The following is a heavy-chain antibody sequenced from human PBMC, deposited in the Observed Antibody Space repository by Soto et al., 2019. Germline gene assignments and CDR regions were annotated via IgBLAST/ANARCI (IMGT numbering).Heavy chain of an antibody. J-gene: IGHJ6*02. V-gene: IGHV3-23*01. Sequence: GGSLRLSCAASGFSFSTYAMSWVRQDPEKGLEWVSSISGSTVRTDYADSVKGRFTISRDNSKNTLYLQMNSLRAEDTAVYYCARAPTNYDILTGYFSSLDVWGQGTTVTVSS. CDR3: ARAPTNYDILTGYFSSLDV. D-gene: IGHD3-9*01. CDR1: GFSFSTYA. CDR2: ISGSTVRT.